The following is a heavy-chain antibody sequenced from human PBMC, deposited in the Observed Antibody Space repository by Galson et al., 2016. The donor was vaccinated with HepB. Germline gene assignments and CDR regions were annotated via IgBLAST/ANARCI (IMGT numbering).Heavy chain of an antibody. CDR2: INQDGSEK. CDR1: GFTFRNHW. J-gene: IGHJ3*02. CDR3: ARDMSRRENSGYHAFDI. V-gene: IGHV3-7*05. D-gene: IGHD3-22*01. Sequence: SLRLSCAASGFTFRNHWMSWVRQAPGKGLEWVANINQDGSEKYYVDSVKGRVTISRDNAKNALYLQMNSLGAEDTVGYYCARDMSRRENSGYHAFDIWGQGTMVTVSS.